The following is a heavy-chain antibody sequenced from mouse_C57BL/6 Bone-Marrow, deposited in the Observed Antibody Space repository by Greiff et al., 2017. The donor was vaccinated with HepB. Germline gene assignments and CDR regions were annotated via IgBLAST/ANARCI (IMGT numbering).Heavy chain of an antibody. CDR2: IYPGSGST. CDR1: GYTFTSYW. Sequence: VQLQQSGAELVKPGASVNMSCKASGYTFTSYWITWVKQRPGQGLEWIGDIYPGSGSTNYNEKFKSKATLTVDTSSSTAYMQLSSLTSEDSAVYYCARGPYYGYYFDYWGQGTTLTVSS. CDR3: ARGPYYGYYFDY. J-gene: IGHJ2*01. D-gene: IGHD1-1*01. V-gene: IGHV1-55*01.